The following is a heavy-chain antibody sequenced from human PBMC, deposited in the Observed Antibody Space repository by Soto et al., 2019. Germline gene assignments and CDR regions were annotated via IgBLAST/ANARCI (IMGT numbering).Heavy chain of an antibody. Sequence: ASVKVSCKASGDTFTTHDINWVRQATGHGLEWMGWINPNSGNIGYAQGFQGRVTMTRDTAIRTAYMEVSSLRSDDTAVYYCARGRASGSYYLLDYWGQGTLVTVSS. J-gene: IGHJ4*02. D-gene: IGHD3-10*01. V-gene: IGHV1-8*01. CDR1: GDTFTTHD. CDR3: ARGRASGSYYLLDY. CDR2: INPNSGNI.